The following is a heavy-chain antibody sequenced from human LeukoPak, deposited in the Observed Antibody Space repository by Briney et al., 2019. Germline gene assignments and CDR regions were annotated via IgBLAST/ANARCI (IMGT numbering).Heavy chain of an antibody. CDR1: GFTFSSYA. D-gene: IGHD6-19*01. Sequence: GGSLRLSCAASGFTFSSYAMSWVRQAPGKGLEWVSGISGSGGSTYYADSVKGRFTISRDNSKNTLYLQMNSLRAEDTAVYYCARDLAVAGTDVAGTYWGQGTLVTVSS. V-gene: IGHV3-23*01. J-gene: IGHJ4*02. CDR3: ARDLAVAGTDVAGTY. CDR2: ISGSGGST.